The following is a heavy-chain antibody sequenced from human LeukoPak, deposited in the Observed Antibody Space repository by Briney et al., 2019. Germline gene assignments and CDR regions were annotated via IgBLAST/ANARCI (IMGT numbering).Heavy chain of an antibody. Sequence: GGSLRLSCAASGFTFSSYSMNWVRQAPGKGLEWVSSISSSSSYIYYADSVKGRFTISRDNAKNSLYLQMNSLRAEDTAVYYCARDIAAAGTWDYWGLGTLVTVSS. CDR1: GFTFSSYS. V-gene: IGHV3-21*01. CDR2: ISSSSSYI. D-gene: IGHD6-13*01. J-gene: IGHJ4*02. CDR3: ARDIAAAGTWDY.